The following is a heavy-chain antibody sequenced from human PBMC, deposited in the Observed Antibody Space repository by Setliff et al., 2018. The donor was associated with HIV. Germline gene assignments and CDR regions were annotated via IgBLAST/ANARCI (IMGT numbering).Heavy chain of an antibody. V-gene: IGHV1-46*01. Sequence: VKVSCKASGYTFTSYPMHWVRQAPGQGLEWMGVINTSGGSAGYAGKFRGRVTMTRDTSTNTVYMDLRNLRSEDTAVYYCARNQGDASGWYAGDYWGHGTLVTVSS. J-gene: IGHJ4*01. CDR3: ARNQGDASGWYAGDY. CDR2: INTSGGSA. CDR1: GYTFTSYP. D-gene: IGHD6-19*01.